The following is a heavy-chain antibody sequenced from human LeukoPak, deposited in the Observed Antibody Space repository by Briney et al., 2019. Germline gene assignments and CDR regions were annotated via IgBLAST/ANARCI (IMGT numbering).Heavy chain of an antibody. CDR3: ARVIWDYYDSSGYYDY. CDR2: ILYDGSNK. J-gene: IGHJ4*02. V-gene: IGHV3-30*04. D-gene: IGHD3-22*01. Sequence: GGSLRLSCAASGFTFSSYAMHWVRQAPGKGLEWVAVILYDGSNKCYADSVKGRFTISRDNSKNTLYLQMNSLRAEDTAVYYCARVIWDYYDSSGYYDYWGQGTLVTVSS. CDR1: GFTFSSYA.